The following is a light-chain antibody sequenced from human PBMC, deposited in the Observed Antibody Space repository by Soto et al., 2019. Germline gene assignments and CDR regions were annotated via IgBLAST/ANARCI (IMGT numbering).Light chain of an antibody. Sequence: VLTQSPGTLSLSPGESATLSCRASQNIYTGYLAWYQQKPVQAPRLLISGASDMATGIPDRFTGSESGTDFTLTTGRLEPEDVAVYYCQQFSGSLTFGPGTKVAI. V-gene: IGKV3-20*01. CDR3: QQFSGSLT. CDR1: QNIYTGY. CDR2: GAS. J-gene: IGKJ3*01.